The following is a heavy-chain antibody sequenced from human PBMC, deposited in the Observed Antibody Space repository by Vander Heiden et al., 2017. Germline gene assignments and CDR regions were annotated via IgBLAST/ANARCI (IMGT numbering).Heavy chain of an antibody. CDR3: ARDLLPNSGSYYGPAFDI. CDR2: IWYDGSNK. Sequence: QVQVVESGGGVVQPGRSLRLSSAAARFTFSSSGMHWVRQTPGKGLEWVAVIWYDGSNKYYADSVKVRFTISRDNSKNTLYLQMNSLRAEDTAVYYCARDLLPNSGSYYGPAFDIWGQGTMVTVSS. V-gene: IGHV3-33*01. CDR1: RFTFSSSG. D-gene: IGHD1-26*01. J-gene: IGHJ3*02.